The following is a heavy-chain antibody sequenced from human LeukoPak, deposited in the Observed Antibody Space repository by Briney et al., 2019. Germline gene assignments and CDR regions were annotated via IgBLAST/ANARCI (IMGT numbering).Heavy chain of an antibody. CDR3: AREGYYDSSGYYTGY. Sequence: GGSLRLSCTASGFTFSDYYMNWIRQAPGKGLEWVSYISSSGNTIKYADSVKGRFTIPRDNAKNSLYLQVNSLRAEDTAVYYCAREGYYDSSGYYTGYWGQGTLVTVSS. J-gene: IGHJ4*02. V-gene: IGHV3-11*01. D-gene: IGHD3-22*01. CDR1: GFTFSDYY. CDR2: ISSSGNTI.